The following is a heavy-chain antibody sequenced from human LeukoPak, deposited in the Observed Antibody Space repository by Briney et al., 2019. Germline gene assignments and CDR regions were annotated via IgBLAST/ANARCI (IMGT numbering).Heavy chain of an antibody. J-gene: IGHJ4*02. CDR3: ARGTRGSYSSIHD. CDR2: INPNSGGT. D-gene: IGHD1-26*01. CDR1: GYTFSDYY. V-gene: IGHV1-2*02. Sequence: ASVKVSCKASGYTFSDYYIHWVGQAPGQGLEWVGWINPNSGGTDSAQKLQGRVTMTRDTSISATYMELRTLTSDDTAVYYCARGTRGSYSSIHDWGQGTLVTVSS.